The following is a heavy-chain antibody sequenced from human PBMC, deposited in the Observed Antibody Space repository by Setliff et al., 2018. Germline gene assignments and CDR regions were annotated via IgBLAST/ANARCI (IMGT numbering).Heavy chain of an antibody. V-gene: IGHV4-39*01. D-gene: IGHD1-1*01. CDR2: IYDSGKT. CDR3: ARTGTYRSFEY. Sequence: PSETLSLTCTVPGDSISSISYYWGWIRQPPGKGLEWIGTIYDSGKTYYNPSLKSRVPISVDTSKNQVSLNLRSVTAADTAVYYCARTGTYRSFEYWGQGTQVTVPQ. J-gene: IGHJ4*02. CDR1: GDSISSISYY.